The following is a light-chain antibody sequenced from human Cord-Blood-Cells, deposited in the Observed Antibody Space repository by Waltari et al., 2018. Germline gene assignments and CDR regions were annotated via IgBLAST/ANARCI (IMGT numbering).Light chain of an antibody. CDR2: WAS. V-gene: IGKV4-1*01. CDR1: QSVLYSSNNKNY. CDR3: QQYYSTPF. Sequence: DIVMTQSPDSLAVFLGERATINCKSSQSVLYSSNNKNYLAWYQQNPGQPPKLLIYWASTRESGVPDRFSGSGSGTDFTLTISSLQAEDVAVYYCQQYYSTPFFGPGTKVDIK. J-gene: IGKJ3*01.